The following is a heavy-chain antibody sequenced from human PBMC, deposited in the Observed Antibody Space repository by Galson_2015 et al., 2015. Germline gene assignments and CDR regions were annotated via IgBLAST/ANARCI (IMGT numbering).Heavy chain of an antibody. V-gene: IGHV3-33*01. CDR2: IWHDGSNK. CDR3: ARGLWCGELLGCFDY. Sequence: TLRLSCAASGFTLSSYGMHWVRQAPGKGLEWVAVIWHDGSNKYYADSVKGRFTISRDNSKNTLYLQMNSLRAEDTAVYYCARGLWCGELLGCFDYWGQGTLVTVSS. D-gene: IGHD3-10*01. J-gene: IGHJ4*02. CDR1: GFTLSSYG.